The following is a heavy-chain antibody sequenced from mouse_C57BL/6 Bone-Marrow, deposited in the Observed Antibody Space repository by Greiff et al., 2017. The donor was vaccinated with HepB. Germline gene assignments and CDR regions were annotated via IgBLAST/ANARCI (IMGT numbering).Heavy chain of an antibody. CDR2: INPSSGYT. CDR1: GYTFTSYT. J-gene: IGHJ4*01. Sequence: QVQLKQSGAELARPGASVKMSCKASGYTFTSYTMHWVKQRPGQGLEWIGYINPSSGYTKYNQKFKDKATLTADKSSSTAYMQLSSLTSEDSAVYYCARLVAYYYAMDYWGQGTSVTVSS. D-gene: IGHD2-12*01. CDR3: ARLVAYYYAMDY. V-gene: IGHV1-4*01.